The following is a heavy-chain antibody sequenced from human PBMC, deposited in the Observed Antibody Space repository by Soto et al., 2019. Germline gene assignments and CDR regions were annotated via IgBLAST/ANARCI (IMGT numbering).Heavy chain of an antibody. D-gene: IGHD2-2*03. Sequence: QTLSLTCAISGDSVSSNSAAWNWIRQSPSRGLEWLGRTYYRSKWYNDYAVSVKSRITINPDTSKNQFSLQLNSVTPEDTAVYYCAREVGYCSSTSCRYNYYYYYMDVWGKGTTVTVSS. CDR2: TYYRSKWYN. CDR3: AREVGYCSSTSCRYNYYYYYMDV. J-gene: IGHJ6*03. CDR1: GDSVSSNSAA. V-gene: IGHV6-1*01.